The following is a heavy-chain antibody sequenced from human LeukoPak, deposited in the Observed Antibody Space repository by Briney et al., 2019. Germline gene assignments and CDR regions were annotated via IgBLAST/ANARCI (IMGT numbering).Heavy chain of an antibody. J-gene: IGHJ4*02. Sequence: GGSLRLSCAASGFTFSSYAMSWVRQAPGKGLEWVSAISGSGGSTYYADSVKGRFTISRDNSKNTLYLQMNSLRAEDTAVYYCAKGHVTMIVVISPIDYWGQGTLVTVSS. CDR1: GFTFSSYA. CDR3: AKGHVTMIVVISPIDY. D-gene: IGHD3-22*01. V-gene: IGHV3-23*01. CDR2: ISGSGGST.